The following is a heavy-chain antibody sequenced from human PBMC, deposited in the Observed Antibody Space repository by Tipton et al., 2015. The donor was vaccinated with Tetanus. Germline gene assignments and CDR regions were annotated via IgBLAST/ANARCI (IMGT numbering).Heavy chain of an antibody. J-gene: IGHJ4*02. V-gene: IGHV3-21*01. CDR1: GFTFANYK. D-gene: IGHD6-25*01. CDR3: VSGSALDY. CDR2: ISSTSRYI. Sequence: SLRLSCAVSGFTFANYKMNWVRQALGRGLEWVSSISSTSRYINYADSVKGRFTISRDNAKNSLFLQMNSLRADDTAVYFCVSGSALDYWGQGALISVSP.